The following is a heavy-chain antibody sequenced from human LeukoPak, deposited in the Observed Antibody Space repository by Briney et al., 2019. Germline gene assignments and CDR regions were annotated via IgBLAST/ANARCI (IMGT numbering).Heavy chain of an antibody. CDR2: IYHSGST. V-gene: IGHV4-30-2*01. D-gene: IGHD2-2*01. CDR3: ARDDHHCSSTSCYSY. CDR1: GGSISSGGYY. Sequence: SSETLSLTCTVSGGSISSGGYYWSWIRQPPGKGLEWIGYIYHSGSTYYNPSLKSRVTISVDRSKNQFSLKLSSVTAADTAVYYCARDDHHCSSTSCYSYRGQGTLVTVSS. J-gene: IGHJ4*02.